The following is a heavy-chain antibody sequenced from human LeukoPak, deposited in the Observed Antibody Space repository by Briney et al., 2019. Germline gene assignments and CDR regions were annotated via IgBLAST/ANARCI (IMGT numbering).Heavy chain of an antibody. CDR2: IQYDRSTE. V-gene: IGHV3-30*02. D-gene: IGHD3-3*01. CDR3: AKAPSIFGVIRGFDS. CDR1: GFTFSSYG. J-gene: IGHJ4*02. Sequence: GGSLRLSYAASGFTFSSYGMHGVRQARGRGVGWVAFIQYDRSTEYYADSVKGRISIYRDNSKNKLYLQMNSLRAEDTAVYYCAKAPSIFGVIRGFDSWGQGTLVTVSS.